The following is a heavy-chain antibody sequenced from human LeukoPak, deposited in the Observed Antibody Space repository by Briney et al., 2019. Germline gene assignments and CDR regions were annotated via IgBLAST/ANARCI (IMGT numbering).Heavy chain of an antibody. J-gene: IGHJ4*02. Sequence: PGGSLRLSCAASGFTFSSYAMSWVRQAPGKGLEWVSAISGSGGSTYYADSVKGRFAISRDNSKNTLYLQMNSLRAEDTAVYYCAKDRGTSWAAAHDYWGQGTLVTVSS. CDR3: AKDRGTSWAAAHDY. CDR2: ISGSGGST. CDR1: GFTFSSYA. V-gene: IGHV3-23*01. D-gene: IGHD6-13*01.